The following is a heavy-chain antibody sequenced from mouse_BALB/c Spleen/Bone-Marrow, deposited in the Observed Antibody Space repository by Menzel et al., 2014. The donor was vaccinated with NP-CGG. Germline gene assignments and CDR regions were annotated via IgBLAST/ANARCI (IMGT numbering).Heavy chain of an antibody. CDR1: GYTFTSYW. Sequence: QVQLKQSGVELVKPGASVKLSCKASGYTFTSYWMHWVKLRPGQGFEWTGEINPSNGGTNYNEKFKRKATLTVDKSSSTAYMQLSSLTSEDAAVYYCTYMGYYGSSYAMDYWGHGTSVTVSS. V-gene: IGHV1S16*01. D-gene: IGHD1-1*01. CDR3: TYMGYYGSSYAMDY. J-gene: IGHJ4*01. CDR2: INPSNGGT.